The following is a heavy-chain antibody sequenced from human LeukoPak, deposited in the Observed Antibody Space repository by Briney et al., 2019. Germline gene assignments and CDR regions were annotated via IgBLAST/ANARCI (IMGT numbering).Heavy chain of an antibody. V-gene: IGHV4-61*05. CDR1: GGSISSSSYY. CDR3: AGHVNYYGSGSYGAYYYYGMDV. J-gene: IGHJ6*02. CDR2: IYYSGST. D-gene: IGHD3-10*01. Sequence: ASETLSLTCTVSGGSISSSSYYWGWIRQPPGKGPEWIGYIYYSGSTNYNPSLKSRVTISVDTSKNQFSLKVNSVTAADTAVYYCAGHVNYYGSGSYGAYYYYGMDVWGQGTTVTVSS.